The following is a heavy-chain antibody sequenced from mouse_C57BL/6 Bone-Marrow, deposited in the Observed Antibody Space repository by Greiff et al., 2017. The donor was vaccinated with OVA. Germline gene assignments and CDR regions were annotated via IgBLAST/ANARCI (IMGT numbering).Heavy chain of an antibody. D-gene: IGHD3-2*02. CDR3: ARRQLRLRYAMDD. V-gene: IGHV5-6*01. CDR1: GFTFSSYG. CDR2: ISSGGSYT. Sequence: VQLKESGGDLVKPGGSLKLSCAASGFTFSSYGMSWVRQTPDKRLEWVATISSGGSYTYYPDSVKGRFTISRDNAKNTLYLQMCSLKSEDTAMDYCARRQLRLRYAMDDWGQGTSVTVSS. J-gene: IGHJ4*01.